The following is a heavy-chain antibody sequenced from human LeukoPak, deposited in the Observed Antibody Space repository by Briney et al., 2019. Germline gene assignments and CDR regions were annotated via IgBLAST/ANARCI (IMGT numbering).Heavy chain of an antibody. CDR2: IGISPGYM. J-gene: IGHJ6*02. CDR3: ARGTTYNHDRSGRYGMDV. V-gene: IGHV3-21*01. CDR1: EFTFSSFA. Sequence: GGSLRLSCTASEFTFSSFAMNWVRQAPGKGLEWVSSIGISPGYMYYADSVKGRFTISRDNAKNSLYLQMNSLRAEDTAMYYCARGTTYNHDRSGRYGMDVWGQGTTVTVSS. D-gene: IGHD3-22*01.